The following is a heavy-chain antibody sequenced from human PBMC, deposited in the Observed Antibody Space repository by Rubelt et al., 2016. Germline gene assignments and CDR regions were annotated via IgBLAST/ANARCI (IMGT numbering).Heavy chain of an antibody. CDR3: AREDSEGDWPDY. D-gene: IGHD3-9*01. CDR2: INHSGST. V-gene: IGHV4-39*07. Sequence: QLQLQESGPGLVKPSETLSLTCTVSGGSISSSSYYWGWIRQPPGKGLEWIGEINHSGSTNYNPSLKSRITISVDTSKNQFSLKLSSVTAADTAVYYCAREDSEGDWPDYWGQGTLVTVSS. J-gene: IGHJ4*02. CDR1: GGSISSSSYY.